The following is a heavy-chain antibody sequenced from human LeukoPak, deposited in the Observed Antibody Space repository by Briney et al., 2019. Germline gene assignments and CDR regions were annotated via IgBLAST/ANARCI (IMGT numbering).Heavy chain of an antibody. CDR1: GFTFSDYY. J-gene: IGHJ4*02. CDR3: ARRYDSDSSGYLY. D-gene: IGHD3-22*01. CDR2: ISGNSRTI. V-gene: IGHV3-11*04. Sequence: PGGSLRLSCAASGFTFSDYYMSWIRQAPGRGLEWVSYISGNSRTIYYADSVKGRFTISRDNAKNSLYLQMNSLRAEDTAVYYCARRYDSDSSGYLYWGQGTLVTVSS.